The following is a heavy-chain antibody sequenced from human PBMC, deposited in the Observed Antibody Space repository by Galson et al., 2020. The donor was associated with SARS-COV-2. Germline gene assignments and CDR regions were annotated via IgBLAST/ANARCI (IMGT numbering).Heavy chain of an antibody. CDR3: ARRTRGYYDSSGYGG. D-gene: IGHD3-22*01. CDR2: IYYSGST. Sequence: ETSETLSLTCTVSGGSISSSSYYWGWIRQPPGKGLEWIGSIYYSGSTYYNPSLKSRVTISVDTSKNQFSLKLSSVTAADTAVYYCARRTRGYYDSSGYGGWGQGTLVTVSS. J-gene: IGHJ4*02. CDR1: GGSISSSSYY. V-gene: IGHV4-39*01.